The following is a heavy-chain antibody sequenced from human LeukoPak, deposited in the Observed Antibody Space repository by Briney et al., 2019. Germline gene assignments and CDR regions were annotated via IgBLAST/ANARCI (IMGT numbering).Heavy chain of an antibody. CDR2: IKSKTDGGTT. CDR3: AKEGDYYDFWSGYYREKTYFDY. Sequence: GGSLRLSCAASGFTFSNAWMSWVRQAPGKGLEWVGRIKSKTDGGTTDYAAPVKGRFTISRDDSKNTLYLQMNSLRAGDTAVYYCAKEGDYYDFWSGYYREKTYFDYWGQGTLVTVSS. CDR1: GFTFSNAW. J-gene: IGHJ4*02. D-gene: IGHD3-3*01. V-gene: IGHV3-15*01.